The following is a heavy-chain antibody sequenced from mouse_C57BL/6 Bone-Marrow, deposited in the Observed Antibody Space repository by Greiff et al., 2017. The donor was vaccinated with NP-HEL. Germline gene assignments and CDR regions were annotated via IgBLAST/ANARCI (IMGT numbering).Heavy chain of an antibody. V-gene: IGHV1-52*01. J-gene: IGHJ3*01. CDR1: GYTFTSYW. CDR3: ARLDGYTWFAY. Sequence: QVQLQQPGAELVRPGSSVKLSCKASGYTFTSYWMHWVKQRPIQGLEWIGNIDPSDSETHYNQKFKDKATLTVDKSSSPAYMQLSSLTSEDSAVSYCARLDGYTWFAYWGQGTLVTVSA. CDR2: IDPSDSET. D-gene: IGHD2-3*01.